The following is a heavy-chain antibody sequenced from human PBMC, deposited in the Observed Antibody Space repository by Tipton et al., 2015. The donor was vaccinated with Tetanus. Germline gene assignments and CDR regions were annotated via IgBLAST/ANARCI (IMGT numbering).Heavy chain of an antibody. CDR2: VYYTGST. V-gene: IGHV4-59*01. D-gene: IGHD1-26*01. J-gene: IGHJ4*02. CDR3: AKVVGWGDYFDS. CDR1: GGSMSTYY. Sequence: TLSLTCTVSGGSMSTYYWSWIRQPPGKGLEWIGYVYYTGSTDYNPSLKSRVTISVDTSKSQFSLRLTSVTSADTAVYYCAKVVGWGDYFDSWGQGILVTVSS.